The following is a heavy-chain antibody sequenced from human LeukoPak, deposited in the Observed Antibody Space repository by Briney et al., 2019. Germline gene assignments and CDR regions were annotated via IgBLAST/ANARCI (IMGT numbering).Heavy chain of an antibody. CDR2: ISSSSSYI. J-gene: IGHJ4*02. CDR3: AREGDVDSSPHPDY. V-gene: IGHV3-21*01. D-gene: IGHD3-22*01. Sequence: GGSLRLSCAASGFTFSSYSMNWVRQAPGKGLEWVSSISSSSSYIYYADSVKGRFTISRDNAKNSLYLQMNSLRAEDTAVYYCAREGDVDSSPHPDYWGQGTLVTVSS. CDR1: GFTFSSYS.